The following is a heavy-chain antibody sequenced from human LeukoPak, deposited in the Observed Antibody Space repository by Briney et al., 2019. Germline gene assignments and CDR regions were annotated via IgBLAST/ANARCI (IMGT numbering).Heavy chain of an antibody. D-gene: IGHD6-19*01. CDR1: GGSISSYY. Sequence: SETLSLTCTVSGGSISSYYWSWIRQPPGKGLEWIGEINHSGSTNYNPSLKSRVTTSVDTSKNQFSLKLSSVTAADTAVYYCARGGTGSGWWGDFDYWGQGTLVTVSS. CDR2: INHSGST. V-gene: IGHV4-34*01. CDR3: ARGGTGSGWWGDFDY. J-gene: IGHJ4*02.